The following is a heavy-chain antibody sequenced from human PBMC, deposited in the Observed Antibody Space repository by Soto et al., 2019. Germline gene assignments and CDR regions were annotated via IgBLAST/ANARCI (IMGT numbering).Heavy chain of an antibody. CDR3: ARDSGDYYYYYGMDV. D-gene: IGHD3-10*01. CDR2: ISSSSSTI. V-gene: IGHV3-48*02. CDR1: GFTFSSYS. J-gene: IGHJ6*02. Sequence: EVQLVESGGGLVQPGGSLRLSCAASGFTFSSYSMNWVRQAPGKGLEWVSYISSSSSTIYYADSVKGRFTISRDNAKNSLYLQMNSLRDEDTAVYYCARDSGDYYYYYGMDVWGQGTTVTVSS.